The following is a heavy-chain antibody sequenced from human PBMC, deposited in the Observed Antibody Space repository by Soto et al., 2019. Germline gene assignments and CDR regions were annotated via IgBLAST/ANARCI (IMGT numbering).Heavy chain of an antibody. CDR3: ARAQPMYRMIRGLFDY. Sequence: PSETLSLTCAVYGGSFSGYYWSWIRQPPGKGLEWIGEINHSGSTNYNPSLKSRVTISVDTSKNQFSLKLSSVTAADTAVYYCARAQPMYRMIRGLFDYWGQGTLVTVSS. D-gene: IGHD3-22*01. CDR2: INHSGST. CDR1: GGSFSGYY. V-gene: IGHV4-34*01. J-gene: IGHJ4*02.